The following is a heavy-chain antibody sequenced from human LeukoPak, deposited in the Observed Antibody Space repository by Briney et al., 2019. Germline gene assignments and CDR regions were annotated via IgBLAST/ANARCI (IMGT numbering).Heavy chain of an antibody. CDR2: MNQDGSRK. D-gene: IGHD3-10*01. J-gene: IGHJ4*02. CDR1: GFTFSSYC. V-gene: IGHV3-7*01. Sequence: PGGSLRLSCVASGFTFSSYCMSWVRQGPGKGPEWVAHMNQDGSRKYYVDSVKGRFTISRDNAKNSLFLQMNGLRDEDTAVYYCTRDSQGSGTYSTDHWGQGTPVTVSS. CDR3: TRDSQGSGTYSTDH.